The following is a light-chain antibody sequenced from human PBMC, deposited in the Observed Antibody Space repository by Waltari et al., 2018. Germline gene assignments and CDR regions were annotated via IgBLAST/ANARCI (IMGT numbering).Light chain of an antibody. CDR2: AAS. CDR1: QNVYSS. V-gene: IGKV3-15*01. J-gene: IGKJ1*01. Sequence: DIVMTQSPAVLYLSPGERATLSCPASQNVYSSLAWYQQRRGQAPRLLIRAASTRATGVPARFSATGSGTEFTLTISSLQSEDFAVYYCQHYSDWPPWTFGQGTRVE. CDR3: QHYSDWPPWT.